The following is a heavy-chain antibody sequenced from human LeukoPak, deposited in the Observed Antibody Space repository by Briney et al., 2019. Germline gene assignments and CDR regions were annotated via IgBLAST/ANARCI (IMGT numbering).Heavy chain of an antibody. CDR3: AKTHSSGWLFGY. J-gene: IGHJ4*02. Sequence: PGGSLKLSCAASGFTFNNYAMSWVRQAPGKGLEWVSGISGSGGSTYYADSVKGRFTISRDNSKNRLYLQMNSLRAEDTAVYYCAKTHSSGWLFGYWGLGTLVTVSS. CDR1: GFTFNNYA. CDR2: ISGSGGST. V-gene: IGHV3-23*01. D-gene: IGHD6-19*01.